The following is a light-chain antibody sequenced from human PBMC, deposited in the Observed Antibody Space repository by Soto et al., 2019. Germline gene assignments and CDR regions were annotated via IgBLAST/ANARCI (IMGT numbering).Light chain of an antibody. CDR3: SSYAGSNNLV. CDR2: EVS. J-gene: IGLJ3*02. V-gene: IGLV2-8*01. Sequence: QSALTQPPSASGSPGQSVTISCTGTSSDVGGYNYVSWYQQHPGKAPKLMIYEVSKRPSGVHDRFSGSKSGNTASLTVSGLQAEDGADYYCSSYAGSNNLVVGGGTKLTVL. CDR1: SSDVGGYNY.